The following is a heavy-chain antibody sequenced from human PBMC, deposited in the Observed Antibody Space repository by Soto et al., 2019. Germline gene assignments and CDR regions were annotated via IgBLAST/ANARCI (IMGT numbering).Heavy chain of an antibody. D-gene: IGHD6-19*01. CDR1: GGSGSSGGYF. Sequence: XETLSLTCTVSGGSGSSGGYFWSWIRQPPGKGLEWIGYISYSGSTKYNPSLESRVTISVDTSNKNFSLKLASVTAADTAVYYCARAPYSSGWPDSWGQGTLVTVSS. J-gene: IGHJ4*02. V-gene: IGHV4-61*03. CDR2: ISYSGST. CDR3: ARAPYSSGWPDS.